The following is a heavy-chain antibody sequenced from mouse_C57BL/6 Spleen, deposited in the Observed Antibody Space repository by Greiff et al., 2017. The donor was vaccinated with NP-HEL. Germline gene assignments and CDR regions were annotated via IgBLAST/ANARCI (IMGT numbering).Heavy chain of an antibody. CDR2: ISSGGSYT. Sequence: DVQLVESGGDLVKPGGSLKLSCAASGFTFSSYGMSWVRQTPDKRLEWVATISSGGSYTYYPDSVKGRFTISRDNAKNTLYLKMSSRKSEDTAMYYCARQGGGGSNYYFDYWGQGTTLTVSS. J-gene: IGHJ2*01. CDR3: ARQGGGGSNYYFDY. CDR1: GFTFSSYG. V-gene: IGHV5-6*01. D-gene: IGHD2-5*01.